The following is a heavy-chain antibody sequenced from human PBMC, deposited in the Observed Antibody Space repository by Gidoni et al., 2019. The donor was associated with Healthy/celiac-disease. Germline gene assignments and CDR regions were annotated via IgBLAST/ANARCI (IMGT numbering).Heavy chain of an antibody. CDR1: GFTFDDYA. CDR3: AKDYDSSGYYSSGAFDI. Sequence: EVQLVESGGGLVQPGRSLRLSCAASGFTFDDYAIHWVRQAPGKGLEWVSGISWNSGSIGYADSVKGRFTISRDNAKNSLYLQMNSLRAEDTALYYCAKDYDSSGYYSSGAFDIWGQGTMVTVSS. CDR2: ISWNSGSI. D-gene: IGHD3-22*01. V-gene: IGHV3-9*01. J-gene: IGHJ3*02.